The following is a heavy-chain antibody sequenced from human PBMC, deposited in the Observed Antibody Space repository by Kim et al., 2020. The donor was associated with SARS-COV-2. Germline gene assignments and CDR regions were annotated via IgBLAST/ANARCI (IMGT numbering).Heavy chain of an antibody. Sequence: GGSLRLSCAASGFTFSSYGMHWVRQAPGKGLEWVAVISYDGSNKYYADSVKGRFTISRDNSKNTLYLQMNSLRAEDTAVYYCAKESRYGDLRYYYGMDVWGQGTTVTVSS. D-gene: IGHD4-17*01. CDR3: AKESRYGDLRYYYGMDV. V-gene: IGHV3-30*18. CDR1: GFTFSSYG. J-gene: IGHJ6*02. CDR2: ISYDGSNK.